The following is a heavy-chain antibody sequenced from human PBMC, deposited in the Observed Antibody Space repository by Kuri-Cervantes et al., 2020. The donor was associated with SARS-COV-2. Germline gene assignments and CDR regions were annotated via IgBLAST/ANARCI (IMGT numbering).Heavy chain of an antibody. J-gene: IGHJ3*02. V-gene: IGHV3-7*03. D-gene: IGHD3-16*01. CDR1: GFTFSESY. Sequence: GGSLRLSCEASGFTFSESYMSWIRQAPGKGLEWVANIKQDGSEKYYVDSVKGRFTISRDNAKNSLYLQMNSLRAEDTAVYYCAKDGGLQEGPDAFDIWGQGTMVTVSS. CDR2: IKQDGSEK. CDR3: AKDGGLQEGPDAFDI.